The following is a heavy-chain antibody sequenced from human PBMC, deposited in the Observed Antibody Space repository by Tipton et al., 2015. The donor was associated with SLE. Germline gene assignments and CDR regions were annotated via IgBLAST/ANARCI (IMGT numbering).Heavy chain of an antibody. CDR3: ARDSGYYDSSEYYYSDH. CDR1: GFTFSDYY. CDR2: ISSGGSII. J-gene: IGHJ4*02. V-gene: IGHV3-11*01. Sequence: SLRLSCAASGFTFSDYYMSWIRQAPGKGLEWISYISSGGSIIYYADSVKGRFTISRDNAENSLSLQMNSLRADDTALYYCARDSGYYDSSEYYYSDHWGQGTLVTVSS. D-gene: IGHD3-22*01.